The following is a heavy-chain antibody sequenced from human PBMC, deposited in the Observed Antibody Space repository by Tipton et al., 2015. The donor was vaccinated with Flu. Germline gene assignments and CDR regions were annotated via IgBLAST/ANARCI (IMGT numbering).Heavy chain of an antibody. Sequence: GSLRLSCAASGFIFSDSYMSWIRQAPGKGLEWVSYISGSGSFIYYADSVKGRFTISRDNANNLMYLQMSSLRAEDTAVYYCARGPYCGRDCYRYWYFDLWGRGTLVTVSS. CDR3: ARGPYCGRDCYRYWYFDL. CDR2: ISGSGSFI. V-gene: IGHV3-11*01. CDR1: GFIFSDSY. J-gene: IGHJ2*01. D-gene: IGHD2-21*01.